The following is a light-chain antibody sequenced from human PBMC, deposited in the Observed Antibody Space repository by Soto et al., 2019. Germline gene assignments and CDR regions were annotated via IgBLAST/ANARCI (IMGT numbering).Light chain of an antibody. J-gene: IGKJ5*01. V-gene: IGKV3-15*01. CDR1: QSVNTN. CDR2: GAS. Sequence: DTVMTQSAATLSVSPGESTTLSCRASQSVNTNLAWYQQKPGQAPRLLIYGASTRATGIPARFSGDGSGTEFTLTIDSLQSEDFVVYYCLQYDGWPLTFGQGTRLEIK. CDR3: LQYDGWPLT.